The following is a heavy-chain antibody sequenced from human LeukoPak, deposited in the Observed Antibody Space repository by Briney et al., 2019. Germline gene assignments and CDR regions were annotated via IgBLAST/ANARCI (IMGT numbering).Heavy chain of an antibody. D-gene: IGHD2-15*01. J-gene: IGHJ3*02. CDR3: TRQADCSGGSCYSSDAFDI. V-gene: IGHV3-73*01. Sequence: PGGSLRLSCAASGFTFSGSAMHWVRQASGKGLEWVGRIRSKANSYATAYAASVKGRFTISKDDSKNTAYLQMNSLKTEDTAVYYCTRQADCSGGSCYSSDAFDIWGQGTMVTVSS. CDR1: GFTFSGSA. CDR2: IRSKANSYAT.